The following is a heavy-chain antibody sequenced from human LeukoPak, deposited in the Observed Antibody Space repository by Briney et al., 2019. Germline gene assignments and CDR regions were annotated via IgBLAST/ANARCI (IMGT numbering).Heavy chain of an antibody. J-gene: IGHJ4*02. V-gene: IGHV4-59*01. CDR2: IYYSGST. D-gene: IGHD6-13*01. CDR1: GGSINSYY. CDR3: ARVTGYMTEDYFDY. Sequence: SETLSLTCTVSGGSINSYYWSWIRQPPGKGLEWIGYIYYSGSTNYNPSLKSRVTISADTSKNQFSLRLSSVTAADTAVYYCARVTGYMTEDYFDYWGQGTLITVSS.